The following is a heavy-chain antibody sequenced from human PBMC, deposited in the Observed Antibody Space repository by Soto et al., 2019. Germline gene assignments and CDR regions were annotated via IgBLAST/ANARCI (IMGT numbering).Heavy chain of an antibody. V-gene: IGHV4-61*01. CDR1: GGSVSSGSYY. CDR3: ARVSSGWYYFDY. Sequence: QVQLQESVPGLVKPSETLSLTCTVSGGSVSSGSYYWSWIRQPPGKGLEWIGSMYNSGSTNYNPSLKSRVIISVDTSKNQFSLKLSSVTAADTAVYYCARVSSGWYYFDYWGQGTLVTVSS. J-gene: IGHJ4*02. D-gene: IGHD6-19*01. CDR2: MYNSGST.